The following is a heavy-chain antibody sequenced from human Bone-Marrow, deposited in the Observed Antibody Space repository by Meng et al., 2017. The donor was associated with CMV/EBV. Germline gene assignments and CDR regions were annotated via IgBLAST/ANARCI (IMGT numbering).Heavy chain of an antibody. V-gene: IGHV3-23*01. CDR3: AKDSTGGYTHFFAI. J-gene: IGHJ4*02. CDR2: LNGGNAEV. D-gene: IGHD2-8*02. Sequence: GESLKISCEVSGFTFSRYAMTWVRQTPGKGLEWVSTLNGGNAEVNYADSVKGRFTISRDSSKNTLYLQMHSLRADDSAVYYCAKDSTGGYTHFFAIWGRGALVPVSS. CDR1: GFTFSRYA.